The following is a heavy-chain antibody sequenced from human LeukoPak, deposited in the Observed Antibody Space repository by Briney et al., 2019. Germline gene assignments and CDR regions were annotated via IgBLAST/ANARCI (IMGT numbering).Heavy chain of an antibody. J-gene: IGHJ4*02. CDR2: IKNKTDGGTT. CDR3: ATSPGFWSESPFDY. CDR1: GFTFSNAW. Sequence: PGGSLRLSCAASGFTFSNAWMTWVRQAPGKGLEWVGQIKNKTDGGTTDYAAPVKGRFTISRDDSKNTVYLQMNSLNTEDTAVYYCATSPGFWSESPFDYWGQGTLVTVSS. D-gene: IGHD3-3*01. V-gene: IGHV3-15*01.